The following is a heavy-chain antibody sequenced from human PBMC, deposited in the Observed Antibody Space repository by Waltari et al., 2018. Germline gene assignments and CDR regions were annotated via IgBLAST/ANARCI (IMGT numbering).Heavy chain of an antibody. CDR2: IYYSGST. CDR1: GGSISSYY. V-gene: IGHV4-59*01. D-gene: IGHD6-19*01. Sequence: QVQLQESGPGLVKPSETLSLTCTVSGGSISSYYWSWIRQPPGKGLEWIGYIYYSGSTKYNPSLKSRVTISVDTSKNQFSLKLSSVTAADTAVYYCARDKGLAVAGRGYWFDPWGQGTLVTVSS. CDR3: ARDKGLAVAGRGYWFDP. J-gene: IGHJ5*02.